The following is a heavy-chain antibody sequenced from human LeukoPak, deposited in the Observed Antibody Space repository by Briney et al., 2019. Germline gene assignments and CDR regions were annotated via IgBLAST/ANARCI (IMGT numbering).Heavy chain of an antibody. V-gene: IGHV3-66*02. CDR2: IYSGGTT. CDR3: ARGYFDSNAYFHAFDI. Sequence: GGSLRLSCAAFGFTVSRNYMTWVRQAPGKGLEWVSVIYSGGTTYYADSVKGRFTISRDSYQNTLYLQMNNLRAEDTAVYYCARGYFDSNAYFHAFDIWAMGQWSPSLQ. J-gene: IGHJ3*02. D-gene: IGHD3-22*01. CDR1: GFTVSRNY.